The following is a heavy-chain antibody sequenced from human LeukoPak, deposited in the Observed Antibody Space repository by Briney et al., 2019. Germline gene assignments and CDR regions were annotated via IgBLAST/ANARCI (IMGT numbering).Heavy chain of an antibody. D-gene: IGHD1-26*01. V-gene: IGHV3-30*04. CDR3: ARSRTSGSYPYYFDY. CDR2: ISYDGSNK. Sequence: GGSLRLSCAASGFTFSSYAMHWVRQAPGKGLEWVAVISYDGSNKYYADSVKGRFTISRDNSKNTLYLQMNSLRAEDTAVYYCARSRTSGSYPYYFDYWGQGTLVTVSS. J-gene: IGHJ4*02. CDR1: GFTFSSYA.